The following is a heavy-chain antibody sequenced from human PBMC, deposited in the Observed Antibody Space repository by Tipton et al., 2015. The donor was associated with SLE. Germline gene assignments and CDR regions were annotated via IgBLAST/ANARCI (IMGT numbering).Heavy chain of an antibody. CDR3: ARHSDSWLSDFDY. Sequence: LVKPSETLSLTCTVSGGSISSSSYYWGWIRQPPGKGLEWIGSIYYSGSTYYNPSLKSRVTISVDTSKNQFSLKLGSVTAADTAVYYCARHSDSWLSDFDYWGQGTLVTVSS. CDR2: IYYSGST. V-gene: IGHV4-39*01. J-gene: IGHJ4*02. CDR1: GGSISSSSYY. D-gene: IGHD3-9*01.